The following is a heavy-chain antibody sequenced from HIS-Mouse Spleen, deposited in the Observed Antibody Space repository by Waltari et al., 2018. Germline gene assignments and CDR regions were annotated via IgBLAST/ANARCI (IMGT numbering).Heavy chain of an antibody. V-gene: IGHV2-26*01. D-gene: IGHD2-2*01. J-gene: IGHJ3*02. CDR3: ARILGDADQDI. Sequence: QVSYKEPGPVLSKPTDPLTLPCSVSGFSLTKPRMDVIWIRQPTGKALEWLAHIFSNDEKSYSTSLKSRLTISKDTSKSQVVLTMTNMDPVDTATYYCARILGDADQDIWGQGTMVTVSS. CDR2: IFSNDEK. CDR1: GFSLTKPRMD.